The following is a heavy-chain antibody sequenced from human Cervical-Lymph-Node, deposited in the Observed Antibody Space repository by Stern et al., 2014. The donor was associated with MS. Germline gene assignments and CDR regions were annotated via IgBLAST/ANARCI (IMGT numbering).Heavy chain of an antibody. CDR2: IGTAGDT. V-gene: IGHV3-13*01. CDR3: ARDVGDGYFDY. Sequence: EVQLVESGGGLVKPGGSLRLSCAASGFTFSSYDMHWVRQATGKGLEWVSAIGTAGDTYYPGSVKGRFTISRENAKNSLYLQMNSLRAGDTAVYYCARDVGDGYFDYWGQGTLVTVSS. J-gene: IGHJ4*02. CDR1: GFTFSSYD. D-gene: IGHD5-24*01.